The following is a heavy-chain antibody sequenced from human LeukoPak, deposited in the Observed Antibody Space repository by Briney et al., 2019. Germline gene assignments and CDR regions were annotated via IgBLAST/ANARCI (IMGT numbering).Heavy chain of an antibody. D-gene: IGHD5-18*01. CDR2: IYYSGST. CDR3: ARASALYSYGFDY. J-gene: IGHJ4*02. V-gene: IGHV4-59*01. CDR1: GGSISSYY. Sequence: PSETLSLTCTVSGGSISSYYWSWIRQPPGKGLEWIGDIYYSGSTNYNPSLKSRVTISVDTSNNQFFLKLSSVTAAETAVYYCARASALYSYGFDYWGQGTLVTVSS.